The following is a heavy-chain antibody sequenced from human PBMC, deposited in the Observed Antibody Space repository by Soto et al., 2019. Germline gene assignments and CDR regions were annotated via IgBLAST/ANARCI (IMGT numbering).Heavy chain of an antibody. D-gene: IGHD6-13*01. CDR1: GYTYTGYY. CDR3: ASAPYSRSWYTRPDFDY. CDR2: INPNSCGT. Sequence: ASVKVSCKASGYTYTGYYMHWVRQAPGKGLDWMGWINPNSCGTNYAQKFQGRVTMTRDTHFSTAYMDLSRLRSDGTAGYYFASAPYSRSWYTRPDFDYSAQGTLGTGSS. J-gene: IGHJ4*02. V-gene: IGHV1-2*02.